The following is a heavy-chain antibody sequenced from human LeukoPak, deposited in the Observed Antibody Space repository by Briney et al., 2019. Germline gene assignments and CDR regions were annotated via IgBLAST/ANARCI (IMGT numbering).Heavy chain of an antibody. D-gene: IGHD3-9*01. J-gene: IGHJ4*02. CDR1: GYSFTSYW. CDR3: ASLAVLRYFDWK. Sequence: GGSLKIPCKGSGYSFTSYWPGWVRQMPGKGLEWMLFIYSGEPNPRYSPSFQGQVAISDDKSNSTAYVQWSRLKASDTAMYYCASLAVLRYFDWKGGQGTLVTVFS. V-gene: IGHV5-51*01. CDR2: IYSGEPNP.